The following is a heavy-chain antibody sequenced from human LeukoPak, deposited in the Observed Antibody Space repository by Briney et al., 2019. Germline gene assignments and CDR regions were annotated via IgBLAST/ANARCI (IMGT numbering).Heavy chain of an antibody. CDR1: GFTLSSYA. J-gene: IGHJ4*02. CDR2: ISGSGGST. CDR3: AKVSGIAAAGTRHFDY. D-gene: IGHD6-13*01. V-gene: IGHV3-23*01. Sequence: GGSLRLSCAASGFTLSSYAMSWVRQAPGKGLEWVSAISGSGGSTYYADSVKGRFTISRDNSKNTLYLQMNSLRAEDTAVYYCAKVSGIAAAGTRHFDYWGQGTLVTVSS.